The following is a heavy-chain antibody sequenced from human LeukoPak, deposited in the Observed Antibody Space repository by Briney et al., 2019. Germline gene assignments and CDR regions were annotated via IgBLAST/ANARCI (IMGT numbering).Heavy chain of an antibody. Sequence: SETLSLTCTVSGGSISSYYWSWIRQPAGKGLEWIGRIYTSGSTNYNPSLKSRVTMSVDTSKNQFSLKLSSVTAADTAVYYCARDRERITFGGVIVSWFDPWGQGTLVTVSS. V-gene: IGHV4-4*07. CDR1: GGSISSYY. D-gene: IGHD3-16*02. J-gene: IGHJ5*02. CDR2: IYTSGST. CDR3: ARDRERITFGGVIVSWFDP.